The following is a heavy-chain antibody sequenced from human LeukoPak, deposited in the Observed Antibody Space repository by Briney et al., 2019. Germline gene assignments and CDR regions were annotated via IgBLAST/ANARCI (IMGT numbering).Heavy chain of an antibody. Sequence: GGSLRLSCTASGFTFGDYAMSWVRQAPGKGLEWVGFIRSKAYGGTTEYAASVKGRFTISRDDSKSIAYLQMNSLKTEDTAVYYCTREALPDREQLAPYYYYYYYMDVWGKGTTVTVSS. D-gene: IGHD6-6*01. CDR3: TREALPDREQLAPYYYYYYYMDV. CDR2: IRSKAYGGTT. CDR1: GFTFGDYA. V-gene: IGHV3-49*04. J-gene: IGHJ6*03.